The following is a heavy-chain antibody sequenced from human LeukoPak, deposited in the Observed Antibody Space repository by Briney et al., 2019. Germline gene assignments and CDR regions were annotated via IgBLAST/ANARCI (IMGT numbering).Heavy chain of an antibody. V-gene: IGHV4-59*01. D-gene: IGHD3-10*01. Sequence: SETLSLTCTVSGGSISSYYWSWIRQPPGKGLEWIGYIYYSGSTNYTPSLKSRITISVDTSRNQFSLKLNSVTAAVTAAYYCARSGRGSSAGFDYWGQGTLVTVSS. CDR2: IYYSGST. J-gene: IGHJ4*02. CDR1: GGSISSYY. CDR3: ARSGRGSSAGFDY.